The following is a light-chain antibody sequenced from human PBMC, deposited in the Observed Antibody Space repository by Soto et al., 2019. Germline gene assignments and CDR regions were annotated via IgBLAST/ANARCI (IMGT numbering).Light chain of an antibody. CDR3: QQYGSSGT. V-gene: IGKV3-20*01. J-gene: IGKJ1*01. Sequence: PGERATISCRASRTVDSTYLAWYQQKPGQAPRLLIYAVSTRATGIPDRFRGSGSGTDFTLTISRLEPEDFAVYYCQQYGSSGTFGQGTRWIS. CDR1: RTVDSTY. CDR2: AVS.